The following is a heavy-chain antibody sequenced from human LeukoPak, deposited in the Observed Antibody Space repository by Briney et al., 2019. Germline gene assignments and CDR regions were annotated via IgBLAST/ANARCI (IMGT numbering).Heavy chain of an antibody. Sequence: GGSLRLSCAASGFTFSTYAMSWVRQAPGKGLEWVSAISSSGGNTYYADSVKGRFTISRDNSESTLYLQMNSLRAEDTAVYYCAGGYCSSGSCYPSGYFQLWGQGTLVTVSS. D-gene: IGHD2-15*01. CDR2: ISSSGGNT. V-gene: IGHV3-23*01. J-gene: IGHJ1*01. CDR1: GFTFSTYA. CDR3: AGGYCSSGSCYPSGYFQL.